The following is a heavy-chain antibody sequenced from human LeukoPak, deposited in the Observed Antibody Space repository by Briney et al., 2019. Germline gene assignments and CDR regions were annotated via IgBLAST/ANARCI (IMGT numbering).Heavy chain of an antibody. Sequence: PGASVKVSCKASGYTFTSYYMHWVRQAPGQGLEWMGIINPSGGSTSYAQKFQGRVTMTRDMSTSTVYMELSSLRSEDTAVYYCARGGSSDDYVWGSYRWEYYFDYWGQGTLVTVSS. CDR3: ARGGSSDDYVWGSYRWEYYFDY. D-gene: IGHD3-16*02. J-gene: IGHJ4*02. CDR2: INPSGGST. V-gene: IGHV1-46*01. CDR1: GYTFTSYY.